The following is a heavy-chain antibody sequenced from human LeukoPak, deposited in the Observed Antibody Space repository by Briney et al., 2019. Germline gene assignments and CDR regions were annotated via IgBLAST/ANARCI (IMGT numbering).Heavy chain of an antibody. V-gene: IGHV5-51*01. D-gene: IGHD6-13*01. CDR1: GYSFSNYW. CDR2: NYPDDSDT. J-gene: IGHJ4*02. Sequence: GESLKISCQGSGYSFSNYWIGWVRQMPGKGLEWMGINYPDDSDTRYSPSVQGQVTISADKSISTAYLQWSSLKASDTAMYYCARQFSSGWYVDYWGQGTLVTVSS. CDR3: ARQFSSGWYVDY.